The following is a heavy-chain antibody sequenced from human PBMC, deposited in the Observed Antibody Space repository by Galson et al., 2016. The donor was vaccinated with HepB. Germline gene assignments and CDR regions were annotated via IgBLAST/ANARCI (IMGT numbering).Heavy chain of an antibody. J-gene: IGHJ4*02. D-gene: IGHD1-7*01. Sequence: SLRLSCAASGFTFDDYGMSWVRQAPGKGLEWVSGINWNGDSTGYADSVKGRFTISRDNAKNSLYLQMNSLRAEDTASYHCARGDLGNYEYYFDYWGQGTLVTVSS. CDR3: ARGDLGNYEYYFDY. CDR1: GFTFDDYG. CDR2: INWNGDST. V-gene: IGHV3-20*01.